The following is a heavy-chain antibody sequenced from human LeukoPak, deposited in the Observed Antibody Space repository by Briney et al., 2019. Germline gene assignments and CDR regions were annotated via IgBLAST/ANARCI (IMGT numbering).Heavy chain of an antibody. D-gene: IGHD2-8*01. J-gene: IGHJ4*02. Sequence: GGSLRLSCAASGFTFSSYAMTWVRQAPGKGLEWVSAIGDSGGSTYYADSVKGRFTISRDNSKNTLYLQMNSLRAEDTAVYYCAKYTSIGRYCTNGVCSPFDYWGQGTLVTVSS. V-gene: IGHV3-23*01. CDR3: AKYTSIGRYCTNGVCSPFDY. CDR2: IGDSGGST. CDR1: GFTFSSYA.